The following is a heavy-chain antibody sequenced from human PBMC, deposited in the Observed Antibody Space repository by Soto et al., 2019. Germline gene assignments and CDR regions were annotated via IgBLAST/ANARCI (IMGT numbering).Heavy chain of an antibody. CDR1: GYTLTELS. V-gene: IGHV1-24*01. J-gene: IGHJ4*02. D-gene: IGHD4-17*01. Sequence: ASVKVSCKVSGYTLTELSMHWVRQAPGKGLEWMGGFDPKDGETIYAQKFQGRVTMTEDTSTDTAYMELSSLRSEDTAVYYCARAAPYGVERLHFAYWGQGTLVTVS. CDR3: ARAAPYGVERLHFAY. CDR2: FDPKDGET.